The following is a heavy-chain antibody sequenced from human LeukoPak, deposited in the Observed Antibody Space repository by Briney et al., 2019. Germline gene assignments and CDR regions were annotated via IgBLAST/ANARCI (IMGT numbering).Heavy chain of an antibody. Sequence: GRSLRLSCAASGFTFSSYGMHWVRQAPGKGLEWVAVIWYDGSNKYYADSVKGRFTIFRDNSKNTLYLQMNSLRAEDTAVYYCARDLAAADDYWGQGTLVTVSS. J-gene: IGHJ4*02. CDR1: GFTFSSYG. CDR2: IWYDGSNK. CDR3: ARDLAAADDY. D-gene: IGHD6-13*01. V-gene: IGHV3-33*01.